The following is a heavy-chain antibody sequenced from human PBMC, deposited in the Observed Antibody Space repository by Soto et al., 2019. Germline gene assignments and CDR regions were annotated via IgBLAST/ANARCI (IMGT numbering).Heavy chain of an antibody. D-gene: IGHD5-12*01. J-gene: IGHJ4*02. CDR1: GFTFSSYG. Sequence: QVQLVESGGGVVQPGRSLRLSCAASGFTFSSYGMHWVRQAPGKGLEWVAVISYDGSNKYYADSVKGRFTISRDNSKNTMYLQMNSLRAEDTAVYYCEKGGSRHFDYWGQGTLVTVSS. CDR3: EKGGSRHFDY. CDR2: ISYDGSNK. V-gene: IGHV3-30*18.